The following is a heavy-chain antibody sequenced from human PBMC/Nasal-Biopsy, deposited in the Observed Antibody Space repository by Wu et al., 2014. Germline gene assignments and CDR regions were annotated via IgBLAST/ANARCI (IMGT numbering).Heavy chain of an antibody. D-gene: IGHD4/OR15-4a*01. CDR3: ARPGADRGYWHFDL. Sequence: TLSLTCTVSGGFIDRGNYYWTWIRQHPEKGLEWVGSIHSSGTTYTNPSLKSRITVSIDTSENQFSLNMRSLTAADTAVYYCARPGADRGYWHFDLWGRGILVTVSS. J-gene: IGHJ2*01. V-gene: IGHV4-31*03. CDR2: IHSSGTT. CDR1: GGFIDRGNYY.